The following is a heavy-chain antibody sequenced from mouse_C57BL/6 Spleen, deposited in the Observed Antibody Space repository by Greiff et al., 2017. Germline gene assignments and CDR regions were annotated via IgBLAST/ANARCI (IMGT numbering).Heavy chain of an antibody. CDR2: IDPEDGDT. CDR1: GFNIKDYY. D-gene: IGHD1-1*01. CDR3: TYYGSSYWFAY. J-gene: IGHJ3*01. V-gene: IGHV14-1*01. Sequence: VQLKQSGAELVRPGASVKLSCTASGFNIKDYYMHWVKQRPEQGLEWIGRIDPEDGDTEYAPKFQGKDTMTADTSSNTAYLQLSSLTSEDTAVYYCTYYGSSYWFAYWGQGTLVTVSA.